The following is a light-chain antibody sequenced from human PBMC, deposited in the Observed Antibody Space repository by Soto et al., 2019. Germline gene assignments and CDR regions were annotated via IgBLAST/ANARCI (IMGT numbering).Light chain of an antibody. Sequence: EIVMTPSPATLSVSPGQRASLSCRASQSVSSNLAWYQQKPGEAPRLLIYGASTRATGIAARFSGSGSGTEFTLTNSSLQSEDVAVYYCQLYSTWPPITFGQGTRLETK. CDR1: QSVSSN. V-gene: IGKV3-15*01. J-gene: IGKJ5*01. CDR3: QLYSTWPPIT. CDR2: GAS.